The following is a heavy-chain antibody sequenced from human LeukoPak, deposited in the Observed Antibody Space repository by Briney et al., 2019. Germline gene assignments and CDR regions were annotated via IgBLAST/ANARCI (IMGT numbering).Heavy chain of an antibody. Sequence: SETLSLTCTVSGGSISGSYWSWLRQPPGKGLEWIAYMYNSGSTNYNPSLKSRVTISIDTSKNQFSLKLSSLPAADTAIYYCARGIESYGDYGYWGQGILVTVSS. CDR2: MYNSGST. D-gene: IGHD4-17*01. CDR3: ARGIESYGDYGY. V-gene: IGHV4-59*01. J-gene: IGHJ4*02. CDR1: GGSISGSY.